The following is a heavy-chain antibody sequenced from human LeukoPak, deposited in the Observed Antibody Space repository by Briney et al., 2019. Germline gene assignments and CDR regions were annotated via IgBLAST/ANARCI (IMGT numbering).Heavy chain of an antibody. J-gene: IGHJ4*02. Sequence: SETLSLTCTVSGDSISSRTSDFWGWIRQSPGKGLEWIAEISYIGTTFYNPSLESRVSISLDTSKNQFSLKLNAVTAADTALYYCARRNRYCNGGSCAHHHDSWGQGTLVIVSP. CDR3: ARRNRYCNGGSCAHHHDS. V-gene: IGHV4-39*07. CDR2: ISYIGTT. D-gene: IGHD2-15*01. CDR1: GDSISSRTSDF.